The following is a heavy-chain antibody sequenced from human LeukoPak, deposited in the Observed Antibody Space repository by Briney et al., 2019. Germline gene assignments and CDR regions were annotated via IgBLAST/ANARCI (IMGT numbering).Heavy chain of an antibody. CDR1: GFTFSSYG. J-gene: IGHJ4*02. D-gene: IGHD3-10*01. V-gene: IGHV3-23*01. Sequence: PGGSLRLSCAASGFTFSSYGMSWVRQAPGKGLEWVSAISGSGGSTYYADSVKGRFTISRDNSKNTLYLQMNSLRAEDTAVYYCAKARTYYYGSGGVYFDYWGQGTLVTVSS. CDR3: AKARTYYYGSGGVYFDY. CDR2: ISGSGGST.